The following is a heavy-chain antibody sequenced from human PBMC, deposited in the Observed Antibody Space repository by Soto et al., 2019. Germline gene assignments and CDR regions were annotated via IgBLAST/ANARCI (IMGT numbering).Heavy chain of an antibody. V-gene: IGHV4-59*01. CDR3: ARDEGDILTGSTNEAFDI. CDR1: AGAISRYY. Sequence: SETLSLTCTVSAGAISRYYWSWIRQPPGKGLEWIGYIRYSGSTNYNPSLKSRVTISVDTSKIQFSLKLSSVTAADTAVYYFARDEGDILTGSTNEAFDIWGQGTMVT. D-gene: IGHD3-9*01. CDR2: IRYSGST. J-gene: IGHJ3*02.